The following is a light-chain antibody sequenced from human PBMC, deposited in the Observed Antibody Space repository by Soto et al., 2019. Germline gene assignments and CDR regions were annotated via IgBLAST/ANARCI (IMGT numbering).Light chain of an antibody. CDR3: SSYTSSTTNV. J-gene: IGLJ1*01. V-gene: IGLV2-14*03. CDR2: DVS. CDR1: SSDVGGYNY. Sequence: QSVLTQPASVSGSPGQSITFSCTGTSSDVGGYNYVSWYQQHPGKAPKLLINDVSNRPSGISDRFSGSKSGNTASLTISGLQAEDEADYYCSSYTSSTTNVFGTGTKLTVL.